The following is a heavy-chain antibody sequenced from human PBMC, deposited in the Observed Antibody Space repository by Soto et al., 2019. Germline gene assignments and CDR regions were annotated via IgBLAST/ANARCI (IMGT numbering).Heavy chain of an antibody. V-gene: IGHV4-59*01. CDR1: GGSISSYY. Sequence: PSETLSLTCTVSGGSISSYYWSWIRQPPGKGLEWIGYIYYSGSTNYNPSLKSRVTISVDTSKNQFSLKLSSVTAADTAVYYCGRSGPYYDSSGYSPWGQGTLVTVSS. J-gene: IGHJ5*02. CDR2: IYYSGST. CDR3: GRSGPYYDSSGYSP. D-gene: IGHD3-22*01.